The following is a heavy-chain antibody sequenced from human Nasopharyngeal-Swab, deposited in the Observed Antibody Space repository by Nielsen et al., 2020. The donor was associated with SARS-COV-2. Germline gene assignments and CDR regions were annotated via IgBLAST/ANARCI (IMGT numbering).Heavy chain of an antibody. V-gene: IGHV1-69*13. Sequence: SVKVFCKASGGTFSSYAISWVRQAPGQGLEWMGGIIPIFGTANYAQKFQGRVTITADESTSTAYMELSSLRSEDTAVYYCARGYSGYGYYFDYWGQGTLVTVSS. J-gene: IGHJ4*02. CDR3: ARGYSGYGYYFDY. D-gene: IGHD5-12*01. CDR2: IIPIFGTA. CDR1: GGTFSSYA.